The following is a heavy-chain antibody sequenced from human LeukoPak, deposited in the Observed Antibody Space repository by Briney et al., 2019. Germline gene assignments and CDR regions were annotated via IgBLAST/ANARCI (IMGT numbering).Heavy chain of an antibody. Sequence: GGSLRLSCVASGFTFSTYWMHWVRQAPGKGRVWVARSDSDGSRASCADSVKGRFTISRDNAKNTLYLQLNSLRPEDTAVYYCARQAMGPRDAFDIWGQGTMVTVSA. J-gene: IGHJ3*02. CDR2: SDSDGSRA. V-gene: IGHV3-74*01. CDR3: ARQAMGPRDAFDI. CDR1: GFTFSTYW. D-gene: IGHD5-18*01.